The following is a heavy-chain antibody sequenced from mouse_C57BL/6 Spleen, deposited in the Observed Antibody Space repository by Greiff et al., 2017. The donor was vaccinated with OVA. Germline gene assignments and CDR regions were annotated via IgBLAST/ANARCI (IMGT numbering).Heavy chain of an antibody. CDR2: ISSGSSTI. D-gene: IGHD1-1*01. J-gene: IGHJ1*03. CDR1: GFTFSDYG. V-gene: IGHV5-17*01. Sequence: EVQVVESGGGLVKPGGSLKLSCAASGFTFSDYGMHWVRQAPEKGLEWVAYISSGSSTIYYADTVKGRFTISRDNAKNTLCLQMTSLRSEDTAMYYCARGPYYYGSSYWYFDVWGTGTTVTVSS. CDR3: ARGPYYYGSSYWYFDV.